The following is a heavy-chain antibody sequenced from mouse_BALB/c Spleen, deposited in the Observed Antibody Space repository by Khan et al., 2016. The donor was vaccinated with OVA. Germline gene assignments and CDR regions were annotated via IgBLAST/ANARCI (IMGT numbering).Heavy chain of an antibody. CDR3: ARDTTVESYWYFDV. V-gene: IGHV2-9*02. CDR2: IWAGGST. CDR1: GFSLTSYG. D-gene: IGHD1-1*01. Sequence: QVQLKQSGPGLVAPSQSLSITCTVSGFSLTSYGVHWVRQPPGKGLEWLGVIWAGGSTNYNSALLSRLSISKDNSKSQVFLKMNGLQTDDTAMYYCARDTTVESYWYFDVWGTGTTVTGSS. J-gene: IGHJ1*03.